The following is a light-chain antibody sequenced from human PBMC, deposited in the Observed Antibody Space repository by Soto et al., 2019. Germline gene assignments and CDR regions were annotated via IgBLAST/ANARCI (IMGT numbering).Light chain of an antibody. Sequence: QSVLTQPASVSGSPGQSITISCTGTSSDVGGYNYVSWHQQHPGKAPKLMIYDVTTRPSGVSSRFSGSKSGNTASLTISGLQAEDEADYYCSSYTTSSTGVFGGGTKLTVL. CDR3: SSYTTSSTGV. CDR2: DVT. J-gene: IGLJ3*02. V-gene: IGLV2-14*01. CDR1: SSDVGGYNY.